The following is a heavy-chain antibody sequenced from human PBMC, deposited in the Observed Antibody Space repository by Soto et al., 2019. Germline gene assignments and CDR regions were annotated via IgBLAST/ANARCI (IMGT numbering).Heavy chain of an antibody. J-gene: IGHJ6*03. D-gene: IGHD3-9*01. CDR2: MNPNSGNT. CDR1: GYTFTSYD. V-gene: IGHV1-8*01. CDR3: TTLDIYDDYYYYYYMDV. Sequence: ASVKVSCKASGYTFTSYDINWVRQATGQGLEWMGWMNPNSGNTGYAQKFQGRVTMTRNTSISTAYMELSSLRSEDTAVYYCTTLDIYDDYYYYYYMDVWGKGTTVTVS.